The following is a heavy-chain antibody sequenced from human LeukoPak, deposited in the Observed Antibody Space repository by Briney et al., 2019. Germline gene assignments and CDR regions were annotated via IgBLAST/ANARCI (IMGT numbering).Heavy chain of an antibody. CDR2: INPSGHTT. J-gene: IGHJ6*03. CDR3: ARSGSSSWYHYYYYYMDV. CDR1: GYTFTNYY. Sequence: ASVKVSCKASGYTFTNYYMHWVRQAPGQGLEWMGIINPSGHTTDYAQKFQGRVTMTRDTPTSTVYMELSSLRSDDTAVYYCARSGSSSWYHYYYYYMDVWGKGTTVTVSS. V-gene: IGHV1-46*01. D-gene: IGHD6-13*01.